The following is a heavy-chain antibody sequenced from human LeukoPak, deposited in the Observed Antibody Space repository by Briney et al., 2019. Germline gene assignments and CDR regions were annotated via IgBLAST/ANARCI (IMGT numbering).Heavy chain of an antibody. D-gene: IGHD2/OR15-2a*01. CDR3: ARGRVTLEY. CDR1: GGSISSYF. V-gene: IGHV4-4*07. J-gene: IGHJ4*02. Sequence: PSETLSLTCAVSGGSISSYFWTWIRQPAGKGLEWIGRISTSGSTNYNPSLKSRVSMSLDTSKNQLSLKLSSVTAADTAVYYCARGRVTLEYWGQGTLVTVSS. CDR2: ISTSGST.